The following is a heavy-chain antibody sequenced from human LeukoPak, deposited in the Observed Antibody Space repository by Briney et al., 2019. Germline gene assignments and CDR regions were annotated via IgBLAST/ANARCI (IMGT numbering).Heavy chain of an antibody. Sequence: PSETLSLTCTVSGGSISSYYWSWIRQPPGKGLEWSGYIYYSGSTNYNPSLNSRVTISVDTSKTQFSLKLSSVTAADTAVYYCAAAVAGSVDYWGQGTLVTVSS. CDR3: AAAVAGSVDY. D-gene: IGHD6-19*01. CDR2: IYYSGST. V-gene: IGHV4-59*01. J-gene: IGHJ4*02. CDR1: GGSISSYY.